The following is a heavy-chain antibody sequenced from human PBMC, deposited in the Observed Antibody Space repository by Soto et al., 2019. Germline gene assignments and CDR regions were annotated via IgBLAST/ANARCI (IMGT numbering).Heavy chain of an antibody. D-gene: IGHD6-13*01. Sequence: QVRLVESGGGVVQPGRSLRLSCVASGFTFSNYAIHWVRHAPGKGLQWVAVIWYDGSPKYYADSVKGRFTISRDNSKNTLFLEMNSLRAEDTAVYYCAPSRSWFLGDAFDIWGRGTMVTVSS. CDR1: GFTFSNYA. J-gene: IGHJ3*02. CDR3: APSRSWFLGDAFDI. CDR2: IWYDGSPK. V-gene: IGHV3-33*01.